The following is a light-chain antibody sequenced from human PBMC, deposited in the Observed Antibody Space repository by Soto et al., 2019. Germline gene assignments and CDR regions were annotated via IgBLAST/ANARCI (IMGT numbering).Light chain of an antibody. V-gene: IGKV3-20*01. CDR1: QSVGRDY. Sequence: EIVLTQSPGTLSLSPGERATLSCRASQSVGRDYLAWFQQKPGQPPRLLIHDASSRATGIPDRFSGSGSGTDFTLTISRLEPEDFAVYHCQQYAASPITFGQGTRLEIK. CDR2: DAS. J-gene: IGKJ5*01. CDR3: QQYAASPIT.